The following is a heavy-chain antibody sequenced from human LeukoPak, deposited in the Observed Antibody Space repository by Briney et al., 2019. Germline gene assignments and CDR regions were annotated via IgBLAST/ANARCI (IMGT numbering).Heavy chain of an antibody. CDR3: ARDWGDCSSTSCYLV. D-gene: IGHD2-2*01. CDR1: GYTFTSYG. V-gene: IGHV1-18*01. Sequence: ASVRVSCKASGYTFTSYGISWVRQAPGQGLEWMGWISAYNGNTNYAQKLQGRVTMTTDTSTSTAYMELRSLRSDDTAVYYCARDWGDCSSTSCYLVWGQGTLVTVSS. J-gene: IGHJ4*02. CDR2: ISAYNGNT.